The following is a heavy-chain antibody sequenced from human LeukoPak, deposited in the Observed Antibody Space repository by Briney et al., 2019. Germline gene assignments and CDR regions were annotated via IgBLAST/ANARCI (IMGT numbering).Heavy chain of an antibody. V-gene: IGHV1-69*04. Sequence: ASVKVSCKASGGTFSSYAISWVRQAPGQGLEWMGRIIPILGIANYAQKFQGRVTITADKSTSTAYMELSSLRSEDTAVYYCARVSGSSAYAFDIWGQGTMVTVSS. J-gene: IGHJ3*02. CDR3: ARVSGSSAYAFDI. D-gene: IGHD1-26*01. CDR1: GGTFSSYA. CDR2: IIPILGIA.